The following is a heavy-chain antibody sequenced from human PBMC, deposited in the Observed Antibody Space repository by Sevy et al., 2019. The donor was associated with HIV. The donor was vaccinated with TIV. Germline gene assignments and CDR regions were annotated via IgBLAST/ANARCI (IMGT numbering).Heavy chain of an antibody. D-gene: IGHD3-10*01. CDR2: IYYSGST. CDR3: AREKGPRSFPTSMVRGVKKIDAFDI. CDR1: GGSISSYY. V-gene: IGHV4-59*01. J-gene: IGHJ3*02. Sequence: SETLSLTCTVSGGSISSYYWSWIRQPPGKGLEWIGYIYYSGSTNYNPSLKSRVTISVDTSKNQFSLKLSSVTAADTAVYYCAREKGPRSFPTSMVRGVKKIDAFDIWGQGTMVTVSS.